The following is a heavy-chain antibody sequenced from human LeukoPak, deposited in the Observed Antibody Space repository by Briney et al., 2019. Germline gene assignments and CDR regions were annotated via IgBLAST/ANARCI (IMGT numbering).Heavy chain of an antibody. CDR2: IRQDGGAK. CDR1: AFTFARHW. J-gene: IGHJ4*02. Sequence: GGSLRLSRVASAFTFARHWMSWVRQAPGKPLEWGATIRQDGGAKYYLDSVKGRFIISRDNARNSLSLQMDSLRVEDTAVYYCARLSGESTIYDYWGQGTLVTVSS. CDR3: ARLSGESTIYDY. D-gene: IGHD5/OR15-5a*01. V-gene: IGHV3-7*01.